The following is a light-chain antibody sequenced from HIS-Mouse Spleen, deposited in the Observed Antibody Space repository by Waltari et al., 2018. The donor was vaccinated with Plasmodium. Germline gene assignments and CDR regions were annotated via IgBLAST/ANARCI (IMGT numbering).Light chain of an antibody. V-gene: IGKV3-15*01. J-gene: IGKJ3*01. Sequence: EIVMTQSPATLSVYPGERATLSCRASQSFSSNIAWYQQKPGQAPRLLIYGASTRATGSPARFSGSGSVTEFTLTISSLQSEDFEVYYGQQYNNWSFTFGPGTKVDIK. CDR3: QQYNNWSFT. CDR1: QSFSSN. CDR2: GAS.